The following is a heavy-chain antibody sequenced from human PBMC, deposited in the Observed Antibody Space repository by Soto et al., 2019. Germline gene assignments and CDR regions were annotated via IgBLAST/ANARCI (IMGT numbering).Heavy chain of an antibody. V-gene: IGHV3-49*03. CDR3: TRLSGPGVFSSSWYANWFDP. CDR2: IRSKAYGGTT. D-gene: IGHD6-13*01. Sequence: GGSLRPSCTASGFTFGDYAMSWFRQAPGKGLEWVGFIRSKAYGGTTEYAASVKGRFTISRDDSKSIAYLQMNSLKTEDTAVYYCTRLSGPGVFSSSWYANWFDPWGQGTLVTVSS. J-gene: IGHJ5*02. CDR1: GFTFGDYA.